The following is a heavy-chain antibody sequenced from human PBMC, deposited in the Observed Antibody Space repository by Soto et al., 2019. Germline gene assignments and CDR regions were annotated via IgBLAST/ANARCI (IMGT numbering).Heavy chain of an antibody. Sequence: PGGSLRLSCAVSGFTFSDYGMHWVRQAPDKGLEWVAAISYDGTNKYYTDSVKGRFTISRDNSENTLYLQMNSLRVEDTAVYYCAKKVPGSNPLDSWGQGALVTV. V-gene: IGHV3-30*18. CDR2: ISYDGTNK. CDR1: GFTFSDYG. J-gene: IGHJ4*02. CDR3: AKKVPGSNPLDS. D-gene: IGHD1-1*01.